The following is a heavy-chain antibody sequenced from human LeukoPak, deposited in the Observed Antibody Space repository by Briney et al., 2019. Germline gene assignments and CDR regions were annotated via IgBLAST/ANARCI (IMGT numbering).Heavy chain of an antibody. CDR2: IYWDDDK. J-gene: IGHJ5*02. V-gene: IGHV2-5*02. Sequence: SGPTLVKPTQTLTLTCTFSGFSLSTSGVGVGWIRQPPGKALEWLALIYWDDDKRYSPSLKSRLTITKDTSKNQVVLTMTNMDPVDTATYYCALDNYYGSGIRPNWFDPWGQGTLVTVSS. CDR3: ALDNYYGSGIRPNWFDP. D-gene: IGHD3-10*01. CDR1: GFSLSTSGVG.